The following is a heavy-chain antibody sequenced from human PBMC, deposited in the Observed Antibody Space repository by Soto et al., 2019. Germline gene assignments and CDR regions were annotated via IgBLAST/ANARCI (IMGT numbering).Heavy chain of an antibody. CDR2: INPSGGST. D-gene: IGHD6-13*01. Sequence: QVQLVQSGAEVKKPGASVKVSCKASGYTFTSYYMHWVRQAPGQGLEWMGIINPSGGSTNYAQKFQGRVTITADESTSTAYMELSSLRSEDTAVYYCARDRGSSWYFDYWGQGTLVTVSS. J-gene: IGHJ4*02. CDR3: ARDRGSSWYFDY. V-gene: IGHV1-46*01. CDR1: GYTFTSYY.